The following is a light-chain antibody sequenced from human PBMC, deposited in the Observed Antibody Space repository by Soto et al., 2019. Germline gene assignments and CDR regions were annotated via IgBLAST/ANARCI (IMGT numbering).Light chain of an antibody. CDR3: QQYVSPRIP. V-gene: IGKV1-33*01. Sequence: IQMTQAPSSLSASVGDRVAIAFQASEDISNYLSWYQHKAGKAPKLLIYDASESEKGVPGRFSGSGSGTDFTLTIISLQPEDFGTYSCQQYVSPRIPFGRGVRLEI. CDR1: EDISNY. CDR2: DAS. J-gene: IGKJ5*01.